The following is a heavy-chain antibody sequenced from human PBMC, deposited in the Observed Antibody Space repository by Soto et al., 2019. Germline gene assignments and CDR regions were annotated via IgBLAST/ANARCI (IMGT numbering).Heavy chain of an antibody. CDR1: GGTFSTSA. J-gene: IGHJ6*02. CDR3: ARDKVRLQLGGNYYYILDV. V-gene: IGHV1-69*12. D-gene: IGHD1-1*01. Sequence: QVQLVQSGAEVKKPGSSVKVSCKASGGTFSTSAISWVRQAPGQGLEWVGGIMPVFPTPDYAQNFQGRVTITADESTTPAYLELTSLRADDTAVYYCARDKVRLQLGGNYYYILDVWGQGTAITVSS. CDR2: IMPVFPTP.